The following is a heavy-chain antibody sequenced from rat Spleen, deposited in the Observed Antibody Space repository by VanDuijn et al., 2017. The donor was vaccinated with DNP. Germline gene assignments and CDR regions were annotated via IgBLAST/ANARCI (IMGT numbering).Heavy chain of an antibody. CDR1: GFSLTSHG. CDR2: ISAGGSR. CDR3: ARDNYFDY. J-gene: IGHJ2*01. Sequence: QVQLRESGPGLVQPSQTLSLTCTVSGFSLTSHGVSWIRQPPGKGLEWIAAISAGGSRYYNSALKSRLSISRDTSKSKVFLKMNSLQTEDTAMYFCARDNYFDYWGQGVMVTVSS. V-gene: IGHV2S8*01.